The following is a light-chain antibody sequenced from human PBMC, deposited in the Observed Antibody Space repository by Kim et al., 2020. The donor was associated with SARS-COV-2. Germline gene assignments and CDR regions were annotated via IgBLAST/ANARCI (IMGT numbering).Light chain of an antibody. Sequence: SYELTQPPSVSVTPGQTASITCSGDKLGDKYACWYQQKPGQSPVLVIYQDSKLPSGIPERFSGSNSGNTATLTISGTQAMDEADYYCQAWDSSTVLFGGG. V-gene: IGLV3-1*01. CDR3: QAWDSSTVL. J-gene: IGLJ2*01. CDR2: QDS. CDR1: KLGDKY.